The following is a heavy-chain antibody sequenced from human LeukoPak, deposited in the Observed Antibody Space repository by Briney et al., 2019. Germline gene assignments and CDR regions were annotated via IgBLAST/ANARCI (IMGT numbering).Heavy chain of an antibody. CDR3: ARVARNYYGSGSDTFDY. CDR1: GGSISSGGYY. Sequence: SETLSLTCTVSGGSISSGGYYWSWIRQHPGKGLEWIGYIYYSGSTYYNPSLKSRVTISVDTSKNQFSLKLSSVTAAGTAVYYCARVARNYYGSGSDTFDYWGQGTLVTVSS. CDR2: IYYSGST. V-gene: IGHV4-31*03. J-gene: IGHJ4*02. D-gene: IGHD3-10*01.